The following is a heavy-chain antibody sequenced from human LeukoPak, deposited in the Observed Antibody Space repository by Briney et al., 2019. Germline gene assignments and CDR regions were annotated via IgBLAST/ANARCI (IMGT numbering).Heavy chain of an antibody. CDR3: ARVGDCTNGVCPDY. J-gene: IGHJ4*02. Sequence: SETLSLTCTVSGGSISSYYWSWIRQPPGKGLEWIGYIYYSGSTNYNPSLKSRVTISVDTSRNQFSLKLSSVTAADTAVYYCARVGDCTNGVCPDYWGQGTLVTVSS. CDR2: IYYSGST. D-gene: IGHD2-8*01. CDR1: GGSISSYY. V-gene: IGHV4-59*01.